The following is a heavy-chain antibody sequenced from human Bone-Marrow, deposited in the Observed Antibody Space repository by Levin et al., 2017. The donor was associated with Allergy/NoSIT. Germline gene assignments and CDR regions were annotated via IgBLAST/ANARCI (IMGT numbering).Heavy chain of an antibody. D-gene: IGHD6-13*01. J-gene: IGHJ5*02. V-gene: IGHV3-11*03. CDR1: GFNFSDYY. CDR3: ARSISAAGTRVWFDP. CDR2: ISESSRYT. Sequence: LSLTCAASGFNFSDYYMSWIRQAPGKGLEWVSYISESSRYTNYADSVRGRFNISRDNAKSSLYLQMNSLRAEDTAVYYCARSISAAGTRVWFDPWGQGTLVTVSS.